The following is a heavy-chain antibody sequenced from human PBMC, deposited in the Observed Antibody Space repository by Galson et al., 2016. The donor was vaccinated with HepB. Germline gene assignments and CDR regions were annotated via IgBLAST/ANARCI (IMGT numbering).Heavy chain of an antibody. J-gene: IGHJ4*02. CDR2: IKSKGDGGTI. D-gene: IGHD2-21*02. V-gene: IGHV3-15*01. Sequence: SLRLSCAGSGFTFGNAWLSWARQAPGKGPEWVGRIKSKGDGGTIDYAPAVKGRFTISRDDSKNMLYLPMMSLTTEDTAVYYCTSRLFHWGRGTLVTVSS. CDR1: GFTFGNAW. CDR3: TSRLFH.